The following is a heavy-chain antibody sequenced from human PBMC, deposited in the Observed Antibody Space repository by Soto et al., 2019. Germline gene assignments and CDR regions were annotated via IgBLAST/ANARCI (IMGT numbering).Heavy chain of an antibody. CDR3: AKSLTRGRELLRYYFDY. D-gene: IGHD1-26*01. CDR2: ISGSGGST. Sequence: PGGSLRLSCAASGFTFSSYAMSWVRQAPGKGLEWVSAISGSGGSTYYADSVKGRFTISRDNSKNTLYLQMNSLRAEDTAVYYCAKSLTRGRELLRYYFDYWGQGTLVTVSS. J-gene: IGHJ4*02. V-gene: IGHV3-23*01. CDR1: GFTFSSYA.